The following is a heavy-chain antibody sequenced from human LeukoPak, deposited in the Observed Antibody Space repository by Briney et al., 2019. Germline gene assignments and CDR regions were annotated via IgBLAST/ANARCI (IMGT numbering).Heavy chain of an antibody. D-gene: IGHD6-19*01. CDR2: ISGSGGST. CDR1: GFTFSNYA. J-gene: IGHJ4*02. CDR3: ANGAAQQWLVIGY. V-gene: IGHV3-23*01. Sequence: PGGSLRLSCAASGFTFSNYAMNWVRQAPGKGLEWVSGISGSGGSTHYADSVKGRFTISRDNSKSTLYLQMNSLRVEDTAIYYCANGAAQQWLVIGYWGQGTLVTVSS.